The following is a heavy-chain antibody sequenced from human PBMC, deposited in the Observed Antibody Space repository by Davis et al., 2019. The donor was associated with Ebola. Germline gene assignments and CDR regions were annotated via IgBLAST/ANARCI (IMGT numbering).Heavy chain of an antibody. V-gene: IGHV4-34*01. J-gene: IGHJ3*02. CDR1: GGSFSGYY. D-gene: IGHD3-16*01. CDR2: INHSGST. CDR3: ARAHYVRGAFDI. Sequence: SETLSLTCAVYGGSFSGYYWSWIRQPPGKGLEWIGEINHSGSTNYNPSLKSRVTISVDTSKNQFSLKLSSVTAADTAVYYCARAHYVRGAFDIWGQGTMVTVSS.